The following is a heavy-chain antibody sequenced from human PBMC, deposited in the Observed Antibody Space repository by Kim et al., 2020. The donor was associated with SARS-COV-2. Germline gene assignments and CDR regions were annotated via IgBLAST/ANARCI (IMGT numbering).Heavy chain of an antibody. Sequence: GGSLRLSCVASGFTFGDFAMHWVRQAPGKGLEWVSGISWNSGNIGYGDSVKGRFTISRDNAKNSLYLQMNSLRTEDTALYYCANLHGDYRDYWGQGTLVTVSS. D-gene: IGHD4-17*01. J-gene: IGHJ4*02. CDR3: ANLHGDYRDY. V-gene: IGHV3-9*01. CDR1: GFTFGDFA. CDR2: ISWNSGNI.